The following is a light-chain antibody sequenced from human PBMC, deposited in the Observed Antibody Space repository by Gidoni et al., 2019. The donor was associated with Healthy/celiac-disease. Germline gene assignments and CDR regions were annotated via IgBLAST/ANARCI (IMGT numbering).Light chain of an antibody. J-gene: IGKJ1*01. CDR2: DAS. CDR1: QSVSSY. Sequence: EIVLTQSPATLSLSPGERATLSCRDSQSVSSYIAWYQQKPGQAPRLLIYDASNRATGIPARFSGRGSGTDFTLTISSLEPEDFAVYYCQQRSNWPPTFGQGTKVEIK. V-gene: IGKV3-11*01. CDR3: QQRSNWPPT.